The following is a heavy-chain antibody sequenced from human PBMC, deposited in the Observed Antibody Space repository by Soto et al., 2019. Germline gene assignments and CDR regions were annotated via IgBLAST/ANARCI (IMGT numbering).Heavy chain of an antibody. CDR2: IYYSGST. CDR1: GGSISSGGYH. Sequence: PSETLSLTCTVSGGSISSGGYHWSWIRQHPGKGLEWIRYIYYSGSTYYNPSPKRRVPISVDTSKNQFSPKLTSVTAADTAVYYCARSVFPWGQGTLVTVSS. J-gene: IGHJ5*02. V-gene: IGHV4-31*03. CDR3: ARSVFP.